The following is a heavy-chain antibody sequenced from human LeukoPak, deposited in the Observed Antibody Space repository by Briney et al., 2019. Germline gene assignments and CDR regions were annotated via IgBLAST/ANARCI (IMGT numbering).Heavy chain of an antibody. J-gene: IGHJ4*02. CDR1: GYTFTGYY. CDR3: VYSSSWDRFDY. V-gene: IGHV1-2*02. D-gene: IGHD6-13*01. Sequence: VASVKVSCKASGYTFTGYYMHWVRQAPGQGLEWMGWINPNSGGTNYAQKFQGGVTMTRDTSISTAYMELSRLRSDDTAVYYCVYSSSWDRFDYWGQGTLVTVSS. CDR2: INPNSGGT.